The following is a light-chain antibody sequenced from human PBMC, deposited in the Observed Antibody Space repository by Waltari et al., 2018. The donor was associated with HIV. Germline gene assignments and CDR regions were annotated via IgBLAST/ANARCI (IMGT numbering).Light chain of an antibody. Sequence: QSALTQPPSASGSPGQSVTISCTGTSSDVGGYNYVPWSQQHPGKAPKFIIYEVSKRPSGVPDRFSGSKSGNTASLTVSGLQAEDEADYYCSSYAGSNWVFGGGTKLTVL. CDR3: SSYAGSNWV. V-gene: IGLV2-8*01. CDR2: EVS. J-gene: IGLJ3*02. CDR1: SSDVGGYNY.